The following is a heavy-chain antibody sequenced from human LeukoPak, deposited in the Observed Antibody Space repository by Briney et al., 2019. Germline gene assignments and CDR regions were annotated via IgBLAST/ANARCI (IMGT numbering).Heavy chain of an antibody. D-gene: IGHD6-19*01. Sequence: SETLSLTCTVSGGSISSGGCYWSWIRQPPGKGLEWIGYIYYSGSTYYNPSRKSRVTISVDTSKNQFSLKLSSVTAADTAVYYCARIAVAPIYYFDYWGQGTLVTVSS. V-gene: IGHV4-31*03. CDR2: IYYSGST. CDR3: ARIAVAPIYYFDY. CDR1: GGSISSGGCY. J-gene: IGHJ4*02.